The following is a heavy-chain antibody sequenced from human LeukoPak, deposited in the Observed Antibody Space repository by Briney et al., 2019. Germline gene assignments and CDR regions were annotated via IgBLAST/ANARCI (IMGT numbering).Heavy chain of an antibody. CDR3: AKDIEARGLIIIDY. J-gene: IGHJ4*02. Sequence: GGSLRLSCAASGFTFDDYAMHWVRQVPGKGLEWVALISGDGGTAYYAGSVKGRFTISRDNSKNSLYLQMNSLRTEDTALYYCAKDIEARGLIIIDYGGQGTLVTVSS. CDR1: GFTFDDYA. D-gene: IGHD3-10*01. V-gene: IGHV3-43*02. CDR2: ISGDGGTA.